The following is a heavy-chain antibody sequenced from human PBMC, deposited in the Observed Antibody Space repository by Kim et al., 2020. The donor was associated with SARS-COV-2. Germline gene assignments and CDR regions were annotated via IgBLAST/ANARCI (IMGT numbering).Heavy chain of an antibody. V-gene: IGHV2-70*11. D-gene: IGHD6-13*01. CDR2: IEWDNDK. J-gene: IGHJ6*02. Sequence: PPGKALEWLGRIEWDNDKYYSTSLKTRITITKDTSKDQVVLTRTNMDPVDTATYYCAQTRAAAGLRMDVWGQGTTVTVSS. CDR3: AQTRAAAGLRMDV.